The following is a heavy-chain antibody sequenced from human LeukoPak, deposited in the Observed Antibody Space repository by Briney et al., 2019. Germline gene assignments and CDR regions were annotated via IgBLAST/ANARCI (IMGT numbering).Heavy chain of an antibody. J-gene: IGHJ4*02. CDR1: GFAFSTYA. D-gene: IGHD3-22*01. CDR2: ISGSGGST. CDR3: AKDDSSGYFNGIDY. Sequence: PGGSLRLSCAASGFAFSTYALNWVRQAPGKGLEWVSAISGSGGSTYYADSVKGRFTISRDNSKNSLYLQMNSLRTEDTALYYCAKDDSSGYFNGIDYWGQGTLVTVSS. V-gene: IGHV3-43*02.